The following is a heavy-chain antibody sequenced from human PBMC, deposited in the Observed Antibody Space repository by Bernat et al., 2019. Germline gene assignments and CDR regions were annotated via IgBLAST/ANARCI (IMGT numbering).Heavy chain of an antibody. Sequence: EVQLVESGGGLVQPGGSLRLSCAASGFTFSSYEMNWVRQAPGKVLEWVSYISSSGSTIYYADSVKGRFTISRDNAKNSLYLQMNSLRAEDTAVYYCARGDRYYYLTAAFDIWGQGTMVTVSS. V-gene: IGHV3-48*03. CDR3: ARGDRYYYLTAAFDI. CDR2: ISSSGSTI. J-gene: IGHJ3*02. D-gene: IGHD3-10*01. CDR1: GFTFSSYE.